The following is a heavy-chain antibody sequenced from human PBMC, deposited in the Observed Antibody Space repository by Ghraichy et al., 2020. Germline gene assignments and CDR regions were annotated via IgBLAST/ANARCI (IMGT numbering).Heavy chain of an antibody. J-gene: IGHJ3*02. Sequence: SVKVSCKASGGTFSSYAISWVRQAPGQGLEWMGGIIPIFGTANYAQKFQGRVTITADESTSTAYMELSSLRSEDTAVYYCARVQLSSWDPIRDAFDIWGQGTMVTVSS. V-gene: IGHV1-69*13. CDR2: IIPIFGTA. CDR1: GGTFSSYA. CDR3: ARVQLSSWDPIRDAFDI. D-gene: IGHD6-13*01.